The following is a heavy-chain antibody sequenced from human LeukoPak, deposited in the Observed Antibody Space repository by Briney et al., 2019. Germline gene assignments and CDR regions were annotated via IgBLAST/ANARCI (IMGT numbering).Heavy chain of an antibody. Sequence: GGSLRLSCAASGFTFSNHWMSWVRQAPGKGLEWVANIKQDGSEKYYVDSVKGRFTISRDNAKNSLYLQMNSLRAEDTAVYYCARTRRGYNYFFFDYWGQGTLVTVSS. CDR3: ARTRRGYNYFFFDY. J-gene: IGHJ4*02. CDR1: GFTFSNHW. CDR2: IKQDGSEK. D-gene: IGHD5-18*01. V-gene: IGHV3-7*01.